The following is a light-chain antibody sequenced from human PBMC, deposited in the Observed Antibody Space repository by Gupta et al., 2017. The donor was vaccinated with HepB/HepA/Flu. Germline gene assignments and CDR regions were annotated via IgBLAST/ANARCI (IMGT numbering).Light chain of an antibody. Sequence: QSALTQPASVSGSPGQSITISCTGTSTDVGGYKYVSWYKQDPGKAPKLMIYDVTNRPSGVSDRFSGSKSGNTASLTISGLQTEDEADYYCGSYTSSATLVFGGGTKLTVL. J-gene: IGLJ3*02. CDR3: GSYTSSATLV. CDR2: DVT. V-gene: IGLV2-14*03. CDR1: STDVGGYKY.